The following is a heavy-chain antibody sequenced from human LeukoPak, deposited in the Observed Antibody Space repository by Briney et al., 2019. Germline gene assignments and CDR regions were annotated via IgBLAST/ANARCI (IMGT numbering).Heavy chain of an antibody. J-gene: IGHJ4*01. D-gene: IGHD5-24*01. CDR3: VRDNAYTFDY. V-gene: IGHV3-74*01. CDR2: INTNGDSA. CDR1: GFKFSSYW. Sequence: GGSMRLSCAVSGFKFSSYWMNWVRQVPGKGLMWVAHINTNGDSANYADSVKGRFIISRDNAKSTLSLQMNSLRAEDTAIYYCVRDNAYTFDYWGQGTLVTVSS.